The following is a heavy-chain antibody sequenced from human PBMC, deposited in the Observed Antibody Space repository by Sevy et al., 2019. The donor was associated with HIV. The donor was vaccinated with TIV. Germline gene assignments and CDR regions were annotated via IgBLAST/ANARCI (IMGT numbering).Heavy chain of an antibody. CDR2: ISYDGSNK. J-gene: IGHJ4*02. D-gene: IGHD5-12*01. V-gene: IGHV3-30*18. Sequence: GESLKISCAASGFTFSSYGMHWVRQAPGKGLEWVTVISYDGSNKYYADSVKGRFTISRDNSKNTRYLQMNSLRAEDTAVYYCAKDRGVRRDGYNLPADYWGQGTLVTVSS. CDR3: AKDRGVRRDGYNLPADY. CDR1: GFTFSSYG.